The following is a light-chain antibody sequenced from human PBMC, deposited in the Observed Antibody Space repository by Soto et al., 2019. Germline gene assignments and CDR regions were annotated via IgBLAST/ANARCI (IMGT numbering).Light chain of an antibody. J-gene: IGLJ2*01. CDR3: SSYTSSNTLI. CDR1: SSDVGGYNY. Sequence: QSVLTQPASVSGSPGQSITISCTGTSSDVGGYNYVSWFQQSPGKVPKVMIYEVTNRPSGVSNRFSGSKSGNTASLTISGLQAEDEADYYCSSYTSSNTLIFGGGTKLTVL. CDR2: EVT. V-gene: IGLV2-14*01.